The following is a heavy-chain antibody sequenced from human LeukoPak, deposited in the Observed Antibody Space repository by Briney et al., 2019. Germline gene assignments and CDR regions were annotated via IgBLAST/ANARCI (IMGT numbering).Heavy chain of an antibody. Sequence: GASVKVSCKASGYTFTSYDINWVRQATGQGLEWMGWMNPNSGNTGYAQKFQGRVTITRNTSISTAYMELSSPRSEDTAVYYCARGLNWGPTPLGYWGQGTLVTVSS. CDR2: MNPNSGNT. J-gene: IGHJ4*02. V-gene: IGHV1-8*03. CDR1: GYTFTSYD. CDR3: ARGLNWGPTPLGY. D-gene: IGHD7-27*01.